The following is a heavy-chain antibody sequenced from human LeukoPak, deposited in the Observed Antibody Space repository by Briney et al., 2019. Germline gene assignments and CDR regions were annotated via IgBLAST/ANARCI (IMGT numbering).Heavy chain of an antibody. CDR3: ARSGNYFPDFDL. D-gene: IGHD1-26*01. Sequence: KPSETLSLTCTVSNASISSSSYYWGWIRQSPGKGLEWIGSAYYRGSPYNNPSLESRVTISVDTSKDQFSLQLTSATAADTAVYYCARSGNYFPDFDLWGQGTLVTVSS. CDR2: AYYRGSP. J-gene: IGHJ4*02. CDR1: NASISSSSYY. V-gene: IGHV4-39*01.